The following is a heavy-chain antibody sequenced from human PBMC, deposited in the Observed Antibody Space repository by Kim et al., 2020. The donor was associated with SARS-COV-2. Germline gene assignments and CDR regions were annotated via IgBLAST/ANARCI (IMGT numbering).Heavy chain of an antibody. V-gene: IGHV4-59*01. CDR3: ARVHRDYYGSGSYDLYFDL. Sequence: SETLSLTCTVSGGSISSYYWSWIRQPPGNGLEWIGYIYYSGSTNYNPSLKSRVTISVDTSKNQFSLKLSSVTAADTAVYYCARVHRDYYGSGSYDLYFDLWGRGTLVTVSS. J-gene: IGHJ2*01. D-gene: IGHD3-10*01. CDR2: IYYSGST. CDR1: GGSISSYY.